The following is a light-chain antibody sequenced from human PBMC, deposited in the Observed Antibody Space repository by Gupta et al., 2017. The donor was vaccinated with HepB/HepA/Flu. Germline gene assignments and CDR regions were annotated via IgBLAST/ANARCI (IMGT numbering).Light chain of an antibody. CDR3: QHRSNWPPRT. Sequence: VLTQSPATLSLSPGESATLSCRASQSVAGYLAWYQQKPGQAPRLLIYDASNRATAIPGRFSASGSETDFTLTISSREPEDFAVYYCQHRSNWPPRTFGQGTRVEIK. V-gene: IGKV3-11*01. CDR1: QSVAGY. CDR2: DAS. J-gene: IGKJ5*01.